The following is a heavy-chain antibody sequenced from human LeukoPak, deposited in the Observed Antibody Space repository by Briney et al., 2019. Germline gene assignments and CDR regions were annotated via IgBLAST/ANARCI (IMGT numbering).Heavy chain of an antibody. V-gene: IGHV3-7*01. CDR1: GFTLSSDW. Sequence: RGSLRVSCVASGFTLSSDWVNSVRQAPGKGLEYVANINQGGSDKYYVDSMKGRFTISRDNAKNSLYLQIDSLRAEDTAVYYCARDRRVGGWGGAFDMWGHGTQVTVSS. CDR3: ARDRRVGGWGGAFDM. D-gene: IGHD2-21*01. CDR2: INQGGSDK. J-gene: IGHJ3*02.